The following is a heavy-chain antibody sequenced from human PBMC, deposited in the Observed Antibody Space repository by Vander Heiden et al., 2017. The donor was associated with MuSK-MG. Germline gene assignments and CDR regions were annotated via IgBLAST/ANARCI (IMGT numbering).Heavy chain of an antibody. J-gene: IGHJ4*02. Sequence: EVHLLASGGGLGQPGGSLRLPRAASGSPFSTYDMSWVRQAPGKGVEWVSSISSNGGSTYYADSVKGRFTISRDNSKNTLYLQMNSLRAEDTAVYYCAKRPGRSDYWGQGTRVTVSS. CDR2: ISSNGGST. CDR3: AKRPGRSDY. V-gene: IGHV3-23*01. CDR1: GSPFSTYD.